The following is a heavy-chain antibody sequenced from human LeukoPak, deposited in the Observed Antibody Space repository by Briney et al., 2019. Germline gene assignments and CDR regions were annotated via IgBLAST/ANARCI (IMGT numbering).Heavy chain of an antibody. CDR1: GGSISSYY. J-gene: IGHJ4*02. CDR3: ARRTTGTGPFDY. D-gene: IGHD1-1*01. CDR2: IYYRGST. V-gene: IGHV4-59*08. Sequence: SETLSLTCTVSGGSISSYYWSWIRQPPGKGLEWIAYIYYRGSTNYNPSLKSRVTISADTSKNQFSLKLSSVTAADTAVYYCARRTTGTGPFDYWGQGTLVTVSS.